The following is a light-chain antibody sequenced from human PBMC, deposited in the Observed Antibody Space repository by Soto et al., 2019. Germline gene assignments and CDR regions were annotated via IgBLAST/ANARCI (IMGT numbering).Light chain of an antibody. Sequence: QPVLTQSPSASASLGASVKLTCTLSSGHSNYVIAWHQQQPEKGPRYLMKLNSVGSHSKGDGIPDRFSGSSSGAERYLTISSLQSEDEADYYCQTWDTGIRVFGGGTQLTVL. CDR3: QTWDTGIRV. V-gene: IGLV4-69*01. CDR1: SGHSNYV. J-gene: IGLJ2*01. CDR2: LNSVGSH.